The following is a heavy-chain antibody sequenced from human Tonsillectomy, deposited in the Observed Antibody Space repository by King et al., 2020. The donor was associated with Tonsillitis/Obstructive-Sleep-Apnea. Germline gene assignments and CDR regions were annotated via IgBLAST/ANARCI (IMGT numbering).Heavy chain of an antibody. J-gene: IGHJ6*03. CDR3: ARVSYYYYMDV. Sequence: QLQESGPGLVKPSETLSLTCTVSGGSISSYYWSWIRQPPGKGLEGIGYIYYSGSTNYNPSLKSRVTISVDTSKNQFSLKLSSVTAADPAVYYCARVSYYYYMDVWGKGTTVTVSS. V-gene: IGHV4-59*01. CDR2: IYYSGST. CDR1: GGSISSYY.